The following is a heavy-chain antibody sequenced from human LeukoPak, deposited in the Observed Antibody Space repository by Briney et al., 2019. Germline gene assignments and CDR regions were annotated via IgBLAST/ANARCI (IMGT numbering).Heavy chain of an antibody. CDR2: IYYSGST. V-gene: IGHV4-59*01. Sequence: PSETLSLTCIVSGGSISSYYWSWIRQPPGKGLEWIGYIYYSGSTNYNPSLKSRVTISVDTSENQFSLKLSSVTAADTAVYYCARGMGATTNYWGQGTLVTVSS. CDR1: GGSISSYY. CDR3: ARGMGATTNY. J-gene: IGHJ4*02. D-gene: IGHD1-26*01.